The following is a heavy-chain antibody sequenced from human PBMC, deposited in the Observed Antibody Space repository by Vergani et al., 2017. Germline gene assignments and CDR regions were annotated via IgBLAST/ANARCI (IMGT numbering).Heavy chain of an antibody. CDR3: ARDRRDIVVVPAATWRGFDP. Sequence: QVQLVQSGAEVKKPGSSVKVSCKASGGTFSSYAISWVRQAPGQGLEWMGGIIPIFGTANYAQKFQGRVTITADESTSTAYMELSSLGSEDTAVYYCARDRRDIVVVPAATWRGFDPWGQGTLVTVSS. D-gene: IGHD2-2*01. CDR2: IIPIFGTA. V-gene: IGHV1-69*01. J-gene: IGHJ5*02. CDR1: GGTFSSYA.